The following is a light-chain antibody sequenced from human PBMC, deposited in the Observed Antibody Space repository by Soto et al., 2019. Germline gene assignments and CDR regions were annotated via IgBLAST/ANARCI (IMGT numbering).Light chain of an antibody. CDR2: GAS. J-gene: IGKJ1*01. V-gene: IGKV3-15*01. Sequence: EIVMTQSPATLSVSPGERATLSSGASQSVRSNVACYQQKPGTAPSLLIYGASTRATGIPARFSGSGSGTEFTLTISSLQSEDFAVYYCQQYNNWPPWTFGQGTKVDIK. CDR1: QSVRSN. CDR3: QQYNNWPPWT.